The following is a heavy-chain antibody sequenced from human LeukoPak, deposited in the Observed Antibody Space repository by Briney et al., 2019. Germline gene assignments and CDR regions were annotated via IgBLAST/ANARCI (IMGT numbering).Heavy chain of an antibody. CDR2: IYYRGTT. CDR3: ARGVVVGARGQFYFDY. CDR1: GGSISNYY. V-gene: IGHV4-59*01. Sequence: SETLSLTCIVSGGSISNYYWSWIRQSPGKGLEWIGNIYYRGTTNYNPSLASRVAISLDKSNNQFSLNLNSVTAADTAVYYCARGVVVGARGQFYFDYWGQGTLVTVSS. D-gene: IGHD2-15*01. J-gene: IGHJ4*02.